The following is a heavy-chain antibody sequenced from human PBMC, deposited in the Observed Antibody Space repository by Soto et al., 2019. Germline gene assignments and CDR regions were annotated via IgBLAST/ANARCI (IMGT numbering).Heavy chain of an antibody. CDR1: GFTFSSYS. V-gene: IGHV3-21*01. J-gene: IGHJ6*02. Sequence: GGSLRLSCAASGFTFSSYSMNWVRQAPGKGLEWVSSIGSSSTYIYQADSVKGRFTISRDNAKNSLFLQMNSLRAEDTAVYFCARDIRQQNCYFYALDVWGQGTPVTVS. CDR3: ARDIRQQNCYFYALDV. D-gene: IGHD3-3*02. CDR2: IGSSSTYI.